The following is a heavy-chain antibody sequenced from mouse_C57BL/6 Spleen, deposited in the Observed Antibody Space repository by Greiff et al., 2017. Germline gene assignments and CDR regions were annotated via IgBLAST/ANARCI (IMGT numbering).Heavy chain of an antibody. D-gene: IGHD2-5*01. Sequence: EVKLMESGGGLVKPGGSLKLSCAASGFTFSSYAMSWVRQTPEKRLEWVATISDGGSYTYYPDNVKGRFTISRDNAKNNLYLQMSHLKSEDTAMYYCARDERYSNYVHWYFDVWGTGTTVTVSS. CDR2: ISDGGSYT. J-gene: IGHJ1*03. CDR3: ARDERYSNYVHWYFDV. V-gene: IGHV5-4*01. CDR1: GFTFSSYA.